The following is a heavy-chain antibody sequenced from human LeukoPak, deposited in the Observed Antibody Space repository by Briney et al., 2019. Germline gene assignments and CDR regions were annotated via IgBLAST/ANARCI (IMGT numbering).Heavy chain of an antibody. J-gene: IGHJ5*02. CDR1: GYTFTGYY. CDR2: INANRGGT. V-gene: IGHV1-2*02. CDR3: ARDPGDIVGATKWFDP. D-gene: IGHD1-26*01. Sequence: ASVKVSYKASGYTFTGYYMLWVRQAPGHPLEWMGGINANRGGTNYAQKFQGGVTMTRDTSISTAYMELSRLRSDDTAGYYCARDPGDIVGATKWFDPWGQGTLVTVSS.